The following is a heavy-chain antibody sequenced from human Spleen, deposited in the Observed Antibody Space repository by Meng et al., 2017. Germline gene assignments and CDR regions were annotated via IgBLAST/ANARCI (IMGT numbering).Heavy chain of an antibody. CDR1: GGSISSSSYY. D-gene: IGHD6-19*01. Sequence: SETLSLTCTVSGGSISSSSYYWGWIRQPPGMGLEWIGSIYSSASTDYKPSLKSRVTISADTSKNQFSLKLISVTAADTAVYYCARSSGGSGWSYWGQGTLVTVSS. CDR2: IYSSAST. CDR3: ARSSGGSGWSY. J-gene: IGHJ4*02. V-gene: IGHV4-39*07.